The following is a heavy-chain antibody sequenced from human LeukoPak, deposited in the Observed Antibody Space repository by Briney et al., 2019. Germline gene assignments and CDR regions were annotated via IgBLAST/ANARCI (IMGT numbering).Heavy chain of an antibody. Sequence: GGSLRLSCAASGFTFSSYGTHWVRQAPGKGLEWVAVIWYDGSNKYYADSVKGRFTISRDNSKNTLYLQMNSLRAEDTAVYYCARDHGLLSLDYWGQGTLVTVSS. J-gene: IGHJ4*02. CDR1: GFTFSSYG. CDR3: ARDHGLLSLDY. CDR2: IWYDGSNK. D-gene: IGHD1-26*01. V-gene: IGHV3-33*01.